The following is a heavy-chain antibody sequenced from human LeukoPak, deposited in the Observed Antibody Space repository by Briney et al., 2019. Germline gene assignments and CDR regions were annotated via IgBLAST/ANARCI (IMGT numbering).Heavy chain of an antibody. J-gene: IGHJ4*02. CDR1: GGTFSSYT. Sequence: ASVKVSCKASGGTFSSYTISWVRQAPGQGLEWMGWISAYNGNTNYAQKLQGRVTMTTDTSTSTAYMELRSLRSDDTAVYYCARAHSSSLDYWGQGTLVTVSS. D-gene: IGHD6-13*01. CDR2: ISAYNGNT. CDR3: ARAHSSSLDY. V-gene: IGHV1-18*01.